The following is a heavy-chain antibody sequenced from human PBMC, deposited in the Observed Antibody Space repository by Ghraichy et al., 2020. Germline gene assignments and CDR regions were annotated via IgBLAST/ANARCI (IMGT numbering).Heavy chain of an antibody. J-gene: IGHJ6*02. Sequence: SETLSLTCNVSGGFISSGGYYWSWIRQHPGKGLEWIGNIDYSGRTYSNPSLKSRDTISVDTSKYQFSLKLSSVTAADTPVYYCARDHYDILNGYSTYGMYVSCPGATFTVSS. CDR3: ARDHYDILNGYSTYGMYV. CDR2: IDYSGRT. CDR1: GGFISSGGYY. V-gene: IGHV4-31*02. D-gene: IGHD3-9*01.